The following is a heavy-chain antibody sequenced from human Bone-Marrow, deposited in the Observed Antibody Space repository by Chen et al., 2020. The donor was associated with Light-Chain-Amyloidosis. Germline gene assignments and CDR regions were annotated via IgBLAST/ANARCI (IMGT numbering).Heavy chain of an antibody. V-gene: IGHV3-72*01. CDR1: GFTFSDHY. CDR3: SRGGTSLTRYYSPMDV. D-gene: IGHD3-9*01. Sequence: EVHLVESGGGLVQPGGSLRLSCAASGFTFSDHYMDWVRQAPGKGLEWVGRSRNKVNGYTTESAASVKGRFTVSRDDSKNSLYLQMASLRTDDTAVYYCSRGGTSLTRYYSPMDVWGQGTTVTVSS. CDR2: SRNKVNGYTT. J-gene: IGHJ6*02.